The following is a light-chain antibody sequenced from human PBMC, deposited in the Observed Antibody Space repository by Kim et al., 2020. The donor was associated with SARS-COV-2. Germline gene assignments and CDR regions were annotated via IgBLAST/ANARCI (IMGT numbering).Light chain of an antibody. V-gene: IGLV2-14*03. J-gene: IGLJ2*01. CDR3: SSYTGSGTLV. CDR1: SSDVGGYNY. CDR2: DVN. Sequence: GHAINISCTGTSSDVGGYNYVSWYQQYPGKVPKVLIYDVNNRPSGVSNRFSGSKSGNTASLTISGLQAEDEANYYCSSYTGSGTLVFGGGTQLTVL.